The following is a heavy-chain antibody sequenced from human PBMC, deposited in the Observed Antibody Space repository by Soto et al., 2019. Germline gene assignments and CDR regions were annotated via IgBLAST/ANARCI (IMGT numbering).Heavy chain of an antibody. CDR1: GFNVQDYA. CDR3: AKDISPGVLDS. J-gene: IGHJ4*02. CDR2: IYWNSNRI. D-gene: IGHD1-1*01. V-gene: IGHV3-9*01. Sequence: EVQLVESGGGLVQPGRSLRLSCTASGFNVQDYAMHWVRQIPGKGLEWVSGIYWNSNRIDYADSVKGRFTISRDNAKNSLYLQMNSLRAEDTALYYCAKDISPGVLDSWGQGTLVTVSS.